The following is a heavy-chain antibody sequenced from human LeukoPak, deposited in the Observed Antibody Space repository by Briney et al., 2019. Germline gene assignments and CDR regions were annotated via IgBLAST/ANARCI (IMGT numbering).Heavy chain of an antibody. CDR2: IYYSGST. J-gene: IGHJ5*02. CDR3: ARGSSGWYNWFDP. D-gene: IGHD6-19*01. Sequence: SGTLPFPVTGFGGSIRFFFWSLVRAPPGKGMGWIGYIYYSGSTNYNPSLKSRVTISVDTSKNQFSLKLSSVTAADTAVYYCARGSSGWYNWFDPWGQGTLVTVSS. V-gene: IGHV4-59*01. CDR1: GGSIRFFF.